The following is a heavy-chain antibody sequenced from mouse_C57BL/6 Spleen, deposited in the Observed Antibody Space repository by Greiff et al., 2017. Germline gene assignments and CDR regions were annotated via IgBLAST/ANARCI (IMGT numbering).Heavy chain of an antibody. Sequence: QVQLKESGAELVRPGASVTLSCKASGYTFTDHEMHWVKQTPVHGLEWIGAIDPETGGTAYNQKFKGKAILTADKSSRTAYMELRSLTSEDSADYYCTRKGYYAYYFDYWGQGTTLTVSS. D-gene: IGHD2-3*01. CDR2: IDPETGGT. J-gene: IGHJ2*01. V-gene: IGHV1-15*01. CDR1: GYTFTDHE. CDR3: TRKGYYAYYFDY.